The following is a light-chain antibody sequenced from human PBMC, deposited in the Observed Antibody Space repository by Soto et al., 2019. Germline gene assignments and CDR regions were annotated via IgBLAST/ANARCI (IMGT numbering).Light chain of an antibody. Sequence: SYELTQPPSVSVAPGQTATVTCGGNNVGSKSVHWYQQKPGQAPVLVVYDDSDRPSGIPERFSGSNSGNTATLTISRVEAGDEADYYCQVLDTSSDQGVFGTGTKVTAL. V-gene: IGLV3-21*02. CDR3: QVLDTSSDQGV. CDR1: NVGSKS. CDR2: DDS. J-gene: IGLJ1*01.